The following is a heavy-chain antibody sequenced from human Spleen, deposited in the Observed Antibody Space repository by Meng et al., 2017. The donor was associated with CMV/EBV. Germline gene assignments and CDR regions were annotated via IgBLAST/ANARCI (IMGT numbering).Heavy chain of an antibody. CDR1: GFRFSSYE. V-gene: IGHV3-48*03. CDR3: ARAGGDYCSSTSCYPPYYFDY. CDR2: ISSGGSSI. J-gene: IGHJ4*02. Sequence: GESLKISCAASGFRFSSYEMNWVRQAPGKGLEWVSHISSGGSSIYYADSVRGRFIISRDNAKNSLYLQMNSLRAEDTAVYYCARAGGDYCSSTSCYPPYYFDYWGQGTLVTVSS. D-gene: IGHD2-2*01.